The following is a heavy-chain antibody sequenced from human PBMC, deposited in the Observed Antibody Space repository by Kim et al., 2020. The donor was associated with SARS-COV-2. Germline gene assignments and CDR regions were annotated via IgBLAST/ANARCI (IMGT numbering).Heavy chain of an antibody. CDR2: IYYSGST. J-gene: IGHJ6*03. V-gene: IGHV4-31*03. CDR1: GGSISSGGYY. D-gene: IGHD5-18*01. Sequence: SETLSLTCTVSGGSISSGGYYWSWIRQHPGKGLEWIGYIYYSGSTYYNPSLKSRVTISVDTSKNQFSLKLSSVTAADTAVYYCARGVGGMLAIYYYYYMDVWGKGTPVTVSS. CDR3: ARGVGGMLAIYYYYYMDV.